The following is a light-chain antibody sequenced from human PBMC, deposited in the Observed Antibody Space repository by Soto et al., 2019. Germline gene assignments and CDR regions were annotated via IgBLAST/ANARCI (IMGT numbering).Light chain of an antibody. CDR3: GTWDSSLSALV. Sequence: QSLLTQPPSVSAAPGQKVTIPCSGSSSNIGNNYVSWYQQLPGTAPKLLIYDNNKRPSGIPDRFSGSKSGTSATLGITGLQTGDEADYYCGTWDSSLSALVFGTGTKVTVL. V-gene: IGLV1-51*01. CDR2: DNN. J-gene: IGLJ1*01. CDR1: SSNIGNNY.